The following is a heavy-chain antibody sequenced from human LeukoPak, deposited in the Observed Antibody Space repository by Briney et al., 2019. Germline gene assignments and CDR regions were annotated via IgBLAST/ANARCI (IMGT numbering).Heavy chain of an antibody. CDR1: GGSIISGTYY. CDR3: ASGKAYCSSTSCYLDAFDI. CDR2: IYTSANT. V-gene: IGHV4-61*02. Sequence: PSETLSLTCTVSGGSIISGTYYWSWLRQPAGKGLEWIGRIYTSANTNYNPSLESRVTISVDTSQNQFSLKLTSVTAADTAVYYCASGKAYCSSTSCYLDAFDIWGQGTMVTVSS. J-gene: IGHJ3*02. D-gene: IGHD2-2*01.